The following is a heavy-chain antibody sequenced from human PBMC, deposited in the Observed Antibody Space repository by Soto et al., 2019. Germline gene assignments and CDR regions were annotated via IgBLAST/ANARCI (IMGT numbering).Heavy chain of an antibody. J-gene: IGHJ6*02. CDR3: AKDRLRAGFLTTATTNCMDV. CDR2: ISHDGSNK. D-gene: IGHD1-26*01. Sequence: QVQLVESGGGVVQPGRSLRLSCAASGFTFSSYGMHWVRQAPGKGLEWVALISHDGSNKYYVDSVKGRFTISRDNSKNTLFLQMNSLRAGDTAVYYCAKDRLRAGFLTTATTNCMDVWGQGTTVTVSS. V-gene: IGHV3-30*18. CDR1: GFTFSSYG.